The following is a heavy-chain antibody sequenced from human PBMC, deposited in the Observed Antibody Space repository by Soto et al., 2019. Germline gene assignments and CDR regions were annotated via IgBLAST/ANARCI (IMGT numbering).Heavy chain of an antibody. Sequence: SSETLSLTCTVSGGSMNNNYWSWIRQPPGKGLEWIGWIHYGGHSSYNPSLMSRVTISVDTSKNQFSLKLSSVTAADTAVYYCARDRRSSSSKGAYYYYYYGMDVWGQGTTVTVSS. CDR1: GGSMNNNY. J-gene: IGHJ6*02. CDR2: IHYGGHS. D-gene: IGHD6-6*01. V-gene: IGHV4-59*01. CDR3: ARDRRSSSSKGAYYYYYYGMDV.